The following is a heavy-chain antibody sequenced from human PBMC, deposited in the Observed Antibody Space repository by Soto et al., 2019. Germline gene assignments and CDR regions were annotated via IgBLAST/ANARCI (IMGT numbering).Heavy chain of an antibody. CDR1: GFTFSDYY. CDR3: ARDLPVQSIGMVRGVGRAGMGV. D-gene: IGHD3-10*01. Sequence: PGESRKISCAASGFTFSDYYMSWIRQAPGKGLEWVSYISSSSSYTNYADSVKGRFTISRDNAKNSLYLQMNSLRAEDTAVYYCARDLPVQSIGMVRGVGRAGMGVWGQGTTVRVS. V-gene: IGHV3-11*06. CDR2: ISSSSSYT. J-gene: IGHJ6*02.